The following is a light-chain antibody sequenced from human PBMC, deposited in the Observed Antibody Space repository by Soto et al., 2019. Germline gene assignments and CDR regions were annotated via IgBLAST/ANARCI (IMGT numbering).Light chain of an antibody. V-gene: IGKV3-20*01. CDR1: QSVSSSY. CDR3: QQYDSSPKT. J-gene: IGKJ1*01. Sequence: IVLSKSPGTPSLSPGERATLSCRASQSVSSSYLAWYQQKPGQAPRLLIYGASSRATGIPDRFSGSGSGTDFTLTISRLEPEDFAVYYCQQYDSSPKTFGQGTKVDIK. CDR2: GAS.